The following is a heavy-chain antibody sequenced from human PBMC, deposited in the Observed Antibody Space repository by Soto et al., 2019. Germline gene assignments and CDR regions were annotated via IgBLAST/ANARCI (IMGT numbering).Heavy chain of an antibody. V-gene: IGHV1-18*01. CDR2: ISPYNGNK. CDR1: GYTFPLYD. Sequence: ASVKVSCKASGYTFPLYDISWVRQAPGQGLEWMGRISPYNGNKHYAQKLQGRVTMTTDTSTSTSYMELRSLRSDDTAVYYCARGACRPFDYWGQGTPVTVSS. CDR3: ARGACRPFDY. J-gene: IGHJ4*02.